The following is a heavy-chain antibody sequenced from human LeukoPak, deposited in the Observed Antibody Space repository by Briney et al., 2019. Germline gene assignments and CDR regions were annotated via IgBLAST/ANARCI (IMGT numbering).Heavy chain of an antibody. CDR2: IYTSGST. CDR3: ARGLAASRNYYYYYYMDV. Sequence: SDTLSLTCTVSGGSISSGSYYWSWIRQPAGKGLEWIGRIYTSGSTNYNPSLKSRVTISVDTSKNQFSLKLSSVPAADTAVYYCARGLAASRNYYYYYYMDVWGKGTTVTVSS. D-gene: IGHD1-14*01. J-gene: IGHJ6*03. CDR1: GGSISSGSYY. V-gene: IGHV4-61*02.